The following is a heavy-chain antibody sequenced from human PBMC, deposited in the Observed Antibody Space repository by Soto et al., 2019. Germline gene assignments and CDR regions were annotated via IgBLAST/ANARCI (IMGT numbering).Heavy chain of an antibody. CDR3: ARACSGGSCYQYYFDY. V-gene: IGHV3-7*04. CDR1: GFTFSSYW. D-gene: IGHD2-15*01. J-gene: IGHJ4*02. Sequence: PGGSLRLSCAASGFTFSSYWMSWVRQAPGKGLEWVANIKQDGSEKYYVDSVKGRFTISRDNAKNSLYLQMNSLRAEDTAVYYCARACSGGSCYQYYFDYWGQGTLVTVSS. CDR2: IKQDGSEK.